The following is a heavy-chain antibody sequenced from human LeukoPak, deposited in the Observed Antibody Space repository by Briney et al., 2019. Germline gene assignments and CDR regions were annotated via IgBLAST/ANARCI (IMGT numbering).Heavy chain of an antibody. Sequence: GGSLRLSCAASGFTFSSYEMNWVRQAPGKGLEWVSSISADGSTYYADSVKGRFTISRDNSRDTFFLEMNSLRAEDTALYYCVACSSASCYGDRFDLWGQGTLVIVSS. CDR3: VACSSASCYGDRFDL. J-gene: IGHJ5*02. V-gene: IGHV3-23*01. D-gene: IGHD2-2*01. CDR1: GFTFSSYE. CDR2: ISADGST.